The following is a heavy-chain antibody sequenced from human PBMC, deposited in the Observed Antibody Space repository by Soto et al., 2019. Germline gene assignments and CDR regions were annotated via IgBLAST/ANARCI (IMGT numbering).Heavy chain of an antibody. CDR2: INPSGDST. Sequence: AASVKVSCKASGYTFTAYYYMHWVRQAPGQGLEWMGIINPSGDSTSYAQEFQGRVTMTRETSTSTLYMELSSLRSEDTAVYYCARATRSGSPHFDHWGQGTLVTVSS. CDR3: ARATRSGSPHFDH. V-gene: IGHV1-46*01. J-gene: IGHJ4*02. D-gene: IGHD5-12*01. CDR1: GYTFTAYYY.